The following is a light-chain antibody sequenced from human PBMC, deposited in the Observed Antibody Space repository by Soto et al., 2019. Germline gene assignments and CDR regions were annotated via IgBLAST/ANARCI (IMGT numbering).Light chain of an antibody. J-gene: IGKJ1*01. V-gene: IGKV1-5*01. CDR2: DAS. CDR1: QSISSW. Sequence: DIKITQPPSTLSASVGDRVTITCRASQSISSWLAWYQQKPGRAPKVLIFDASSLESGVPSRFSGSGSATEFTLTISSLQPDDFATYYCQQYTTYPWTFGQGTKV. CDR3: QQYTTYPWT.